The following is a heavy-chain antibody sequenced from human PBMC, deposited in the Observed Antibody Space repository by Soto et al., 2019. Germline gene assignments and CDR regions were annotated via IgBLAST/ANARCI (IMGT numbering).Heavy chain of an antibody. CDR2: ISSDSSYT. Sequence: QVQLVESGGGLVEPVRSLRLSCAASGFSLSDDYMSWIRQAPGKGLEWVSYISSDSSYTNYADSVRGRFTISRDNAKNSLYLQMDSLRAEDTAVYYCARDANVVLVPDDPYYYFAMDVWGQGTTVTVSS. V-gene: IGHV3-11*06. D-gene: IGHD2-2*01. CDR1: GFSLSDDY. J-gene: IGHJ6*02. CDR3: ARDANVVLVPDDPYYYFAMDV.